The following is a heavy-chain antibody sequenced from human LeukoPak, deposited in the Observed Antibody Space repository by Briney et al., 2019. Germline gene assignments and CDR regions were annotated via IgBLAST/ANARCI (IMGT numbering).Heavy chain of an antibody. CDR2: IYYSGST. D-gene: IGHD6-19*01. Sequence: PSETLSLTCTVSGGSISSYYWSWIRQPPGKGLEWIGYIYYSGSTNYNPSLKSRVSISVDTSKNQISLKLSSVTAADTAVYYCASSRYSSGWLPCLDWGPGTLVTVSS. CDR1: GGSISSYY. V-gene: IGHV4-59*01. CDR3: ASSRYSSGWLPCLD. J-gene: IGHJ4*02.